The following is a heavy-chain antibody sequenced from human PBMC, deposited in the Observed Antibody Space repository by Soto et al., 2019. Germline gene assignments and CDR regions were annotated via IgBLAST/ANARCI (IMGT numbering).Heavy chain of an antibody. D-gene: IGHD3-10*01. J-gene: IGHJ4*02. V-gene: IGHV4-34*01. CDR1: GGSFSDYH. CDR2: INHSGST. Sequence: SETLSLTCAVFGGSFSDYHWSWIRQPPGKGLEWIGEINHSGSTNYNASLKSRVTISIDTSKNHFSLKLSSVTAADTAVYYCAREQGSFDYWGQGTLVTVSS. CDR3: AREQGSFDY.